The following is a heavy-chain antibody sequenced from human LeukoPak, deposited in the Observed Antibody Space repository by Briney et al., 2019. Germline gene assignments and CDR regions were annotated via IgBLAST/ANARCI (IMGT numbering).Heavy chain of an antibody. J-gene: IGHJ4*02. CDR2: ITGGGDYT. CDR3: PKGIQSLPSYFDS. CDR1: GFTFSNYV. V-gene: IGHV3-23*01. D-gene: IGHD5-18*01. Sequence: GGSLRLSCAASGFTFSNYVMTWVRQAPGKGPAWVAIITGGGDYTYYVDSVKGRFTISRDNSKTTLYLQVNSLRAEDTAVYYWPKGIQSLPSYFDSWGQGTLGTVSP.